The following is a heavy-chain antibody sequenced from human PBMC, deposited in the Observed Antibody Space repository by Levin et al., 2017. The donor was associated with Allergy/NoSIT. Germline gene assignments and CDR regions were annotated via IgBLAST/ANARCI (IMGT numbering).Heavy chain of an antibody. V-gene: IGHV3-9*01. D-gene: IGHD3-22*01. CDR2: ISWNSGSI. Sequence: GGSLRLSCAASGFTFDDYAMHWVRQAPGKGLEWVSGISWNSGSIGYADSVKGRFTISRDNAKNSLYLQMNSLRAEDTALYYCAKGADYYDSSGPNWFDPWGQGTLVTVSS. CDR3: AKGADYYDSSGPNWFDP. CDR1: GFTFDDYA. J-gene: IGHJ5*02.